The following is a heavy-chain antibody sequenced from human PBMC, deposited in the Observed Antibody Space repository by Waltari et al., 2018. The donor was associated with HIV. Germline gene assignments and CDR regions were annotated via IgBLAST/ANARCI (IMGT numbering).Heavy chain of an antibody. CDR1: GLTVSRRF. Sequence: EVQLVETGGGLIQPGGSLRLSCAASGLTVSRRFMNWVRQAPGKGLEWVSLIYSGGSTYYADSVKGRFTISRDNSKNTLYLQMNSLRAEDTAVYYCARVRSTMGRFQGFDYWGQGTLVTVSS. CDR2: IYSGGST. J-gene: IGHJ4*02. V-gene: IGHV3-53*02. D-gene: IGHD1-26*01. CDR3: ARVRSTMGRFQGFDY.